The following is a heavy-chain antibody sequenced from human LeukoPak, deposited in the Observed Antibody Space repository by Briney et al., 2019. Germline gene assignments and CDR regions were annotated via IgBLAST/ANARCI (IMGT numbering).Heavy chain of an antibody. D-gene: IGHD3-16*01. CDR3: VRTPPNWGFDY. CDR2: INPSGGST. Sequence: ASVKVSCKASGYTFTSYYMHWVRQAPGQGLEWMGIINPSGGSTSYAQKFQGRVTMTSDSSISTAFMELSSLRSEDTAIYYCVRTPPNWGFDYWGQGTLVTVSS. V-gene: IGHV1-46*01. J-gene: IGHJ4*02. CDR1: GYTFTSYY.